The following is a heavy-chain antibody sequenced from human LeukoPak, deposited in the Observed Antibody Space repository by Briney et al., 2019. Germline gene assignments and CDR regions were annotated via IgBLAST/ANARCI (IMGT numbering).Heavy chain of an antibody. J-gene: IGHJ4*02. CDR1: GYNFASYW. V-gene: IGHV5-51*01. Sequence: GESLKISCKGSGYNFASYWIAWVRQMPGKGLEWMGIIHPADSDTRYSPSFQGQVTISADKSISTACLQWSSLRASDTAMYYCAGSSSGWSFDYWGQGTLVTVSS. D-gene: IGHD6-19*01. CDR2: IHPADSDT. CDR3: AGSSSGWSFDY.